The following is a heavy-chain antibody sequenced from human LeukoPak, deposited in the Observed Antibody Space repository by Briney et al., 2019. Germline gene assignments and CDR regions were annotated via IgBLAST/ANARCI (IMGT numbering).Heavy chain of an antibody. J-gene: IGHJ4*02. V-gene: IGHV7-4-1*02. Sequence: GASVKVSCKASGYTFTNYAMKWVRQAPGQGLEWMGWINTNTGNPTYAQGFTGRFVFSLDTSVSSTYLQISSLKAEDTAVYYCARAYQRLGELSLPDYWGQGTLVTVSS. CDR1: GYTFTNYA. CDR3: ARAYQRLGELSLPDY. CDR2: INTNTGNP. D-gene: IGHD3-16*02.